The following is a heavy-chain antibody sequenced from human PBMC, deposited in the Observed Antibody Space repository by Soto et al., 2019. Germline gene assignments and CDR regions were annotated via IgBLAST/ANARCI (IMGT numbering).Heavy chain of an antibody. CDR2: IYYSGST. Sequence: SETLSLTCTVSGGSISSYYWSWIRQPPGKGLEWIGYIYYSGSTNYNPSLKSRVTISVDTSKNQFSLKLSSVTAADTAVYYCARVTYSSGWYYFDYWGQGTLVTVSS. D-gene: IGHD6-19*01. V-gene: IGHV4-59*08. J-gene: IGHJ4*02. CDR1: GGSISSYY. CDR3: ARVTYSSGWYYFDY.